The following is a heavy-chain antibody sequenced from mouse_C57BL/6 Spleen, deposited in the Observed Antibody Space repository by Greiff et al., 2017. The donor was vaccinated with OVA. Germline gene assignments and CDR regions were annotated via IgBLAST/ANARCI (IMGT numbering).Heavy chain of an antibody. Sequence: VQLQQSGPELVKPVASVKISCKASGYSFTGYYMNWVKQSPEKSLEWIGEINPSTGGTTYNQKFKAKATLTVDKSSSTAYMQLKSLTSEDSAVYYCARSGSSGYGAMDYWGQGTSVTVSS. J-gene: IGHJ4*01. CDR1: GYSFTGYY. D-gene: IGHD3-2*02. CDR2: INPSTGGT. CDR3: ARSGSSGYGAMDY. V-gene: IGHV1-42*01.